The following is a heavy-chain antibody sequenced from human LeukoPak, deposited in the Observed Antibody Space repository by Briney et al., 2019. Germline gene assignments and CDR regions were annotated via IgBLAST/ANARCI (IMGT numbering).Heavy chain of an antibody. Sequence: PGGSLRLSCAASGFTFSSYWMHWVRQTPGKGLVWVSRIDSDGRNTNYADFVKGRFTISRDNAKNTLYLQMASLRADDTAVYYCAGTLTGAFFDSWGQGTLVTVSS. CDR1: GFTFSSYW. D-gene: IGHD3-3*02. V-gene: IGHV3-74*01. CDR3: AGTLTGAFFDS. CDR2: IDSDGRNT. J-gene: IGHJ4*02.